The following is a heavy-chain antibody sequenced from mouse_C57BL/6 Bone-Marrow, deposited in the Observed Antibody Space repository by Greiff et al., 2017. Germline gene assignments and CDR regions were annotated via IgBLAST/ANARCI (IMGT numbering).Heavy chain of an antibody. CDR3: ARDSYYYGSSYYAMDY. CDR2: IDPSDSYT. D-gene: IGHD1-1*01. V-gene: IGHV1-69*01. CDR1: GYTFTSYW. Sequence: VQLQPSGAELVMPGASVKLSCKASGYTFTSYWMHWVKQRPGQGLEWIGEIDPSDSYTNYNQTFKGKSTLTVDKSSSTAYMQLSSLTSDDSAVYYCARDSYYYGSSYYAMDYWGQGTSVTVSS. J-gene: IGHJ4*01.